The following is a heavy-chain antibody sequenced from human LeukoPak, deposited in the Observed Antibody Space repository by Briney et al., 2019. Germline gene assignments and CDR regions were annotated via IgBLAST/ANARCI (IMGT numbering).Heavy chain of an antibody. CDR2: IRSKTDGGTT. V-gene: IGHV3-15*01. CDR3: TTGYCSRTSCYYFDY. CDR1: GFTFSNAW. J-gene: IGHJ4*02. D-gene: IGHD2-2*01. Sequence: GGSLRLSCAASGFTFSNAWMSWVRQAPGKGLEWVGRIRSKTDGGTTDYAAPVKGRFTISRDDSKNTLYLQMNSLKTEDTAVYYCTTGYCSRTSCYYFDYWGQGTLVTVSS.